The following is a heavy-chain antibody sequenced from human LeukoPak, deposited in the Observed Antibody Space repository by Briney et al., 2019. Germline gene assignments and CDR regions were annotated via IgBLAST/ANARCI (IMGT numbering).Heavy chain of an antibody. Sequence: GESLKISCKCSGSIFTSYWIGWVRQLPGKGLEWMGIIYPGDSGTRYSPSFQGQVTISADKSISTAYLQWSSLKASDTAMYYCARHRDGYTETDAFDIWGQGTMVTVSS. CDR1: GSIFTSYW. V-gene: IGHV5-51*01. CDR2: IYPGDSGT. J-gene: IGHJ3*02. CDR3: ARHRDGYTETDAFDI. D-gene: IGHD5-24*01.